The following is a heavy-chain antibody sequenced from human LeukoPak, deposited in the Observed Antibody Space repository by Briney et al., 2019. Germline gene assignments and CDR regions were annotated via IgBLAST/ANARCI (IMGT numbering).Heavy chain of an antibody. CDR1: IDSISSGDYY. CDR3: ARGLRGRSGYYFDS. V-gene: IGHV4-30-4*01. J-gene: IGHJ4*02. CDR2: IYYSGST. Sequence: SQTLSLTCTVSIDSISSGDYYWNWIRQPPGKGLEWIGYIYYSGSTYYNPPLRSRVTISVDTSTTQFSLRLTSVTAADTAVYYCARGLRGRSGYYFDSWGQGTLVTVSS.